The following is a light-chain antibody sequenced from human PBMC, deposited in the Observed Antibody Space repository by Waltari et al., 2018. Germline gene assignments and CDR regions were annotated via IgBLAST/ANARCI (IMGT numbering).Light chain of an antibody. CDR1: QSVNNK. J-gene: IGKJ4*01. V-gene: IGKV3-15*01. Sequence: EIVMTQSPATLSVSPGERVTLSCGASQSVNNKLAWYQQKPGQAPRLLIYDASTRATGIPTSFSGSGSGTEFTITISSLQSEDFAVYYCQQYSDWPLTFGGGTKVEIK. CDR2: DAS. CDR3: QQYSDWPLT.